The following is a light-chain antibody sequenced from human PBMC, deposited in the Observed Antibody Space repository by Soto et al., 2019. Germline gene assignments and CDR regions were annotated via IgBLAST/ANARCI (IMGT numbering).Light chain of an antibody. CDR2: GAS. CDR1: QSVRSN. J-gene: IGKJ3*01. Sequence: EIVMTQSPATLSVSQGERATLSCRASQSVRSNLAWYQQKTGQNPRLLVYGASSRATGVPDRFSGSVSGTDFNLTISRLGTEDFAVYECQQYGRSTYTVGPGTKVDIK. V-gene: IGKV3-20*01. CDR3: QQYGRSTYT.